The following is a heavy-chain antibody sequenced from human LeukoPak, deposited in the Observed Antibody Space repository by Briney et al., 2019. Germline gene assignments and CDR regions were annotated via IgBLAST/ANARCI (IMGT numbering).Heavy chain of an antibody. D-gene: IGHD3-10*01. CDR2: INPSGGST. V-gene: IGHV1-46*01. CDR3: ARDGRLLWFGELWSDWFDP. CDR1: GYTFTGYY. Sequence: ASVKVSCKASGYTFTGYYMHWVRQAPGQGLEWMGIINPSGGSTSYAQKFQGRVTMTRDTSTSTVYMELSSLRSEDTAVYYCARDGRLLWFGELWSDWFDPWGQGTLVTVSS. J-gene: IGHJ5*02.